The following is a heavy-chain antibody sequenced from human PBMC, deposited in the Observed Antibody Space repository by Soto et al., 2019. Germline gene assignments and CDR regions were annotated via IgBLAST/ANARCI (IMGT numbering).Heavy chain of an antibody. J-gene: IGHJ1*01. CDR1: GGSISSTAYY. CDR3: ARYYDTSNRPYFHH. V-gene: IGHV4-39*01. CDR2: IYYTGAT. D-gene: IGHD3-22*01. Sequence: PSETLSLTCAVSGGSISSTAYYWEWISQPPGKVLEWVATIYYTGATYYNPSLKSRLTISIDTSKNQFSLRLSSVTAADTAMYYCARYYDTSNRPYFHHWGQATRVTVSS.